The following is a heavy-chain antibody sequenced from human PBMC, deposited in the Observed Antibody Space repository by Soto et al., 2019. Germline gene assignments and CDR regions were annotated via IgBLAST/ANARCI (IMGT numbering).Heavy chain of an antibody. Sequence: PWGSLRLSCAASGFTFSGYYMFWVRQAPGKGLVWVSHIKGDGSVTYYADSVKGRFTISRDNANNMLYLQMNSLIAEDTAVYYCTRDPRNKWLDPWGQGTMVTVSS. CDR2: IKGDGSVT. V-gene: IGHV3-74*01. CDR1: GFTFSGYY. J-gene: IGHJ5*02. CDR3: TRDPRNKWLDP.